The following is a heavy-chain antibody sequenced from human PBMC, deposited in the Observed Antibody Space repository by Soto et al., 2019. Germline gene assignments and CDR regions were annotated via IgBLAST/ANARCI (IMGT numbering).Heavy chain of an antibody. CDR1: GGSFSGYY. J-gene: IGHJ4*02. CDR3: VREGDYSDNNGYPLFDY. D-gene: IGHD3-22*01. CDR2: INHSGST. Sequence: SETLSLTCAVYGGSFSGYYWSWIRQPPGKGLEWIGEINHSGSTNYNPSLKSRVTISVDTSKNQFSLKLSSVTAADTAVYFCVREGDYSDNNGYPLFDYWGQGTLVTVSS. V-gene: IGHV4-34*01.